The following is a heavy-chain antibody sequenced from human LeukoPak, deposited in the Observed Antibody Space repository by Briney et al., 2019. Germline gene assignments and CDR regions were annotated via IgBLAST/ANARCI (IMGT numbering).Heavy chain of an antibody. D-gene: IGHD5-24*01. J-gene: IGHJ6*02. Sequence: GGSLRLSCAASGFTFSSYSMNWVRQAPGKGLEWVSYISSSSSTIYYADSVKGRFTISRDNAKNSLYLQMNSLRAEDTAVYYCARDREGAYYGMDVWGQGTTVTVSS. CDR1: GFTFSSYS. CDR3: ARDREGAYYGMDV. CDR2: ISSSSSTI. V-gene: IGHV3-48*01.